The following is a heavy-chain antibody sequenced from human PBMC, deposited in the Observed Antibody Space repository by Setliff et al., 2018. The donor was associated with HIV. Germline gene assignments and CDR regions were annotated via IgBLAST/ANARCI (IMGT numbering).Heavy chain of an antibody. CDR3: AREGPCGNSCYSNY. CDR2: IIPMFGTS. D-gene: IGHD2-15*01. J-gene: IGHJ4*02. Sequence: SVKVSCKASGGTFSGYAISWVRQAPGQGLEWMGRIIPMFGTSNHAQKFQGRVTMTADKSTSTAYMELSSLRSDDSAMYYCAREGPCGNSCYSNYWGQGTLVTVSS. CDR1: GGTFSGYA. V-gene: IGHV1-69*06.